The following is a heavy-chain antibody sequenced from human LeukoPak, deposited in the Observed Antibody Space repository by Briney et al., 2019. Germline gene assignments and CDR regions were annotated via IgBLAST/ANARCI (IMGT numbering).Heavy chain of an antibody. V-gene: IGHV3-48*01. D-gene: IGHD3-3*01. CDR1: GFTLFYFS. J-gene: IGHJ1*01. CDR2: IDSSSAIT. Sequence: PGGSLRLSCSASGFTLFYFSMAWVPPGPGMGREGGLDIDSSSAITSYADSVKGRFIISRDNATNSLFLKSHSLRAQATALYSCAGCIVWSGIFQYWGQGTLVAVSS. CDR3: AGCIVWSGIFQY.